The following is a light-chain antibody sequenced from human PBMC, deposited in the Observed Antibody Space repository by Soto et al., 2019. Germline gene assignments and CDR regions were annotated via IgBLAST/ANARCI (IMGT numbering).Light chain of an antibody. CDR3: QQYGNSPLT. J-gene: IGKJ4*01. CDR2: GAS. Sequence: ESVLTQSPGTLSLSPGERATLSCRASQSVSTNSLAWYQQKPGQAPRLLISGASSRATGIPDRFSGSGSGTDFTLTISRLEPEDFAVYYCQQYGNSPLTFGGGTKVDIK. CDR1: QSVSTNS. V-gene: IGKV3-20*01.